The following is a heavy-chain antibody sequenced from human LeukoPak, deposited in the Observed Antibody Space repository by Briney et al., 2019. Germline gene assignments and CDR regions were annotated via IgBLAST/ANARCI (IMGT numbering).Heavy chain of an antibody. CDR3: AREAGNSPNPFYNYYYMDV. D-gene: IGHD6-19*01. Sequence: PGGSLRLSCAASGFTFSSYGMHWVRQAPGKGLEWVAFIRYDGSNKYYADSVKGRFTISRDNSKNTLYLQMNSLRAEDTAVYYCAREAGNSPNPFYNYYYMDVWGKGTTVTVSS. CDR1: GFTFSSYG. V-gene: IGHV3-30*02. CDR2: IRYDGSNK. J-gene: IGHJ6*03.